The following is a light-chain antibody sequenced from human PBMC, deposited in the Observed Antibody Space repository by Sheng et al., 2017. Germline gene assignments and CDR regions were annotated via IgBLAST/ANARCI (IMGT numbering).Light chain of an antibody. J-gene: IGLJ1*01. Sequence: QSVLAQPPSVSGAPGQRVTISCTGGELQHRGQIMMYTGTSSFQEHAPQLLIHDNNNRPSGVPDRFSGSKSDTSASLAITGLQAEDEADYYCQSYDSSLSAYVFGGGTKVTVL. CDR2: DNN. CDR1: ELQHRGQIM. V-gene: IGLV1-40*01. CDR3: QSYDSSLSAYV.